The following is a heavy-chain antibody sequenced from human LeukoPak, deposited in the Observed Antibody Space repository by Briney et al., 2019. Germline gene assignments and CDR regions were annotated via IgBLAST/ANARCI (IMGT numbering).Heavy chain of an antibody. V-gene: IGHV4-59*01. CDR2: IYYSGIT. D-gene: IGHD2-21*02. J-gene: IGHJ5*02. CDR3: ARSVRLLSLATADNWFDP. CDR1: GGSMSSYY. Sequence: PSETLSLTCTVSGGSMSSYYWSWIRQPPGKGLEWIGYIYYSGITNYNPSLKSRVTISIDTSENQFSLNLRSVTAADTAVYFCARSVRLLSLATADNWFDPWGQGTRVTVSS.